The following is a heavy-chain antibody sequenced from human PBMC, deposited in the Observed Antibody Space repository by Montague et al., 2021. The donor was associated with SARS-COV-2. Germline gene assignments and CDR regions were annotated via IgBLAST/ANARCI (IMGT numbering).Heavy chain of an antibody. CDR3: ARELGTVVTLDY. J-gene: IGHJ4*02. D-gene: IGHD4-23*01. Sequence: PALVKPRQTLTLTCTFSGFSLSTSGMCVSWIRQPPGKALEWLARIDWYDDKYYSASLKTRLTISKDTSKNQVVLTMTNMDPVDTATYYCARELGTVVTLDYWGQGTLVTVSS. V-gene: IGHV2-70*11. CDR1: GFSLSTSGMC. CDR2: IDWYDDK.